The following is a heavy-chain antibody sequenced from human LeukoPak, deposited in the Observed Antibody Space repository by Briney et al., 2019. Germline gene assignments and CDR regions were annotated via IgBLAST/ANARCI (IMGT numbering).Heavy chain of an antibody. J-gene: IGHJ3*02. CDR1: GFTFDSYA. Sequence: PGRSLRLSCAASGFTFDSYAMHWVRQAPGKGLEWVSGISWNSGSIGYADSVKGRFTISRDNAKNSLYLQMNCLRAEDMALYYCASQKLGYCSGGSCYGDAFDIWGQGTMVTVS. D-gene: IGHD2-15*01. V-gene: IGHV3-9*03. CDR3: ASQKLGYCSGGSCYGDAFDI. CDR2: ISWNSGSI.